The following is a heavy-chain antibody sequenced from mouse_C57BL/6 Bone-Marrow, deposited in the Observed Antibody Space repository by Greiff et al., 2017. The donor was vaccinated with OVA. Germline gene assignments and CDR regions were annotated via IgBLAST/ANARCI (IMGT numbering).Heavy chain of an antibody. CDR1: GYTFTSYG. V-gene: IGHV1-81*01. CDR3: ARYYGSSYGWYFDV. D-gene: IGHD1-1*01. CDR2: IYPRSGNT. J-gene: IGHJ1*03. Sequence: QVQLQQSGAELARPGASVKLSCKASGYTFTSYGISWVKQRTGQGLGWIGEIYPRSGNTYYNEKFKGKATLTADKSSSTAYMELRSLTSEDSAVYFCARYYGSSYGWYFDVWGTGTTVTVSS.